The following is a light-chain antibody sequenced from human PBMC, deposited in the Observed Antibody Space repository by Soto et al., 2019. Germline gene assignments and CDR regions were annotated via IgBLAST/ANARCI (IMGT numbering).Light chain of an antibody. CDR2: GAS. Sequence: EIVLTQSPGTLSLSPGERTTLSCRASQTVSSNFLDWYQQKPGQAPRLLISGASSRATGIPDRFSGSGSGTDFTLTISILEPEDFAVYYCQQYESAPPIYTFGQGTKLEIK. CDR3: QQYESAPPIYT. CDR1: QTVSSNF. V-gene: IGKV3-20*01. J-gene: IGKJ2*01.